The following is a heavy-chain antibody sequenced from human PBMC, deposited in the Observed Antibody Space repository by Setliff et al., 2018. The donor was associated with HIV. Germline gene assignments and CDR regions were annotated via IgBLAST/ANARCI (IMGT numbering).Heavy chain of an antibody. J-gene: IGHJ4*02. Sequence: SETRSLTCTVSGGSINSTSYYWGWIRQPPGNGLEWIGSIYHTGSTYYKPSLKSRVTISVDTSKNQFPLRLSSVAAGGTAVYYCARSIVPVASGYYYFEYWGQGTLVTVSS. V-gene: IGHV4-39*01. CDR1: GGSINSTSYY. CDR3: ARSIVPVASGYYYFEY. CDR2: IYHTGST. D-gene: IGHD3-3*01.